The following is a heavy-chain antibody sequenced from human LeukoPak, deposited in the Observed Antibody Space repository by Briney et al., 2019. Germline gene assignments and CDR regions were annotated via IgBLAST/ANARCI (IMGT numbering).Heavy chain of an antibody. J-gene: IGHJ4*02. Sequence: GGSLRLSCAASGFTFSSYAMSWVRQAPGKGLEWVSAISGSGGSTYYADSVKGRFTISRDNSKNTLYLQMNSLRAEDTAVYYCAKVIEGATLQHPYYFDYWGQGTLVTVSS. CDR2: ISGSGGST. D-gene: IGHD1-26*01. CDR3: AKVIEGATLQHPYYFDY. CDR1: GFTFSSYA. V-gene: IGHV3-23*01.